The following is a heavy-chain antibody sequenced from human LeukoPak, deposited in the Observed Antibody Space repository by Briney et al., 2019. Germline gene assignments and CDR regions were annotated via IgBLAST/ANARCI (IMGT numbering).Heavy chain of an antibody. J-gene: IGHJ4*02. CDR1: GFTFSSYW. CDR3: ARGGESYFDTAMVTGY. D-gene: IGHD5-18*01. CDR2: INSDGSST. V-gene: IGHV3-74*01. Sequence: GGSLRLSCAASGFTFSSYWMHWVRQAPGKGLVWVSRINSDGSSTSYADSVKGRFTISRDNAKNTLYPQMNSLRAEDTAVYYCARGGESYFDTAMVTGYWGQGTLVTVSS.